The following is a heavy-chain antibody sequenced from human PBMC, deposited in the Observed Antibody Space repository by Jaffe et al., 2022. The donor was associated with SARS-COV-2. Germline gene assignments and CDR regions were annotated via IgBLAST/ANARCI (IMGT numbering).Heavy chain of an antibody. J-gene: IGHJ4*02. CDR3: TRVTMIRGVLGSYYFDS. CDR2: IYTSGRT. V-gene: IGHV4-61*02. D-gene: IGHD3-10*01. Sequence: QVQLQESGPGLVKPSQTLSLTCTVSGGSISSGSYYWSWIRQPAGKGLEWVGHIYTSGRTYYNPSLKSRVTLSVDTSKIQFSLKLSSVTAADTAVYYCTRVTMIRGVLGSYYFDSWGQGTLVTVSS. CDR1: GGSISSGSYY.